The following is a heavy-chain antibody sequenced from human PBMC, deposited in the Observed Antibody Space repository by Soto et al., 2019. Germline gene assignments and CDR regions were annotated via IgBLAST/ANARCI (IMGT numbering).Heavy chain of an antibody. CDR3: TRAGGYYYDSSGYY. V-gene: IGHV3-49*03. CDR1: GFTFGDYS. CDR2: IRTKAYDETT. Sequence: GGSLRLSCIASGFTFGDYSVAWFRQAPGKGLEWVGFIRTKAYDETTEYAASVKGRFTISRDDSKSIAYLQMNSLKTEDTAVYYCTRAGGYYYDSSGYYWGQGTLVTVSS. J-gene: IGHJ4*02. D-gene: IGHD3-22*01.